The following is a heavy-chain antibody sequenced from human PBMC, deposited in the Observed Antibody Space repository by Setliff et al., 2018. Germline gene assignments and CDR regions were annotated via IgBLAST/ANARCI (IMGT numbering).Heavy chain of an antibody. V-gene: IGHV4-31*03. CDR2: IYYSGSTS. J-gene: IGHJ4*02. D-gene: IGHD3-9*01. CDR1: GGSISSGGYY. CDR3: ARAPRYFDPTGSYFDY. Sequence: PSETLSLTCTVSGGSISSGGYYWSWIRQHPGKGLEWIGYIYYSGSTSYYNPSLKSRVTMSVDKSRNQFSLRLTSVTAADTAVYYCARAPRYFDPTGSYFDYWGQGTLVTVSS.